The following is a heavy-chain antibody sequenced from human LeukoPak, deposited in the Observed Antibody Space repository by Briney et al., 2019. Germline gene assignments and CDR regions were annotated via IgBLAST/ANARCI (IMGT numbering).Heavy chain of an antibody. D-gene: IGHD2-15*01. CDR3: ARRTAVAGGWFDL. V-gene: IGHV4-39*01. J-gene: IGHJ5*02. Sequence: SETLSLTCTVSGGSISTNNYLWGWIRQPPGKGLEWIGNIYNSVTTHYNPSLKSRVTISVDTSKNQFALKLSSVTAADTAVYYCARRTAVAGGWFDLWGQGTLVTVSS. CDR2: IYNSVTT. CDR1: GGSISTNNYL.